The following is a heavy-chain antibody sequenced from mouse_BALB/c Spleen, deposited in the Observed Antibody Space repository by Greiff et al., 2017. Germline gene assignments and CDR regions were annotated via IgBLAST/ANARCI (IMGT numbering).Heavy chain of an antibody. Sequence: QVQLQQSGAELMKPGASVKISCKATGYTFSSYWIEWVKQRPGHGLEWIGEILPGSGSTNYNEKFKGKATFTADTSSNTAYMQLSSLTSEDSAVYYCASSRATSNYCDYWGQGTTLTVSS. CDR2: ILPGSGST. CDR3: ASSRATSNYCDY. V-gene: IGHV1-9*01. CDR1: GYTFSSYW. D-gene: IGHD3-1*01. J-gene: IGHJ2*01.